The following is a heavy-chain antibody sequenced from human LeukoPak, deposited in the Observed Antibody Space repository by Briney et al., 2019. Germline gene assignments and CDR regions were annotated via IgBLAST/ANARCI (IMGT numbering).Heavy chain of an antibody. V-gene: IGHV4-59*01. J-gene: IGHJ4*02. CDR2: IYYSGST. Sequence: PSETLSLTCTVSGGSISSYYWSWIRQPPGKGLEWIGYIYYSGSTSYNPSLESRVTISVDTSKNQFSLKLSSVTAADTAVYYCARGDPFDYWGQGTLVTVSS. CDR1: GGSISSYY. D-gene: IGHD2-21*02. CDR3: ARGDPFDY.